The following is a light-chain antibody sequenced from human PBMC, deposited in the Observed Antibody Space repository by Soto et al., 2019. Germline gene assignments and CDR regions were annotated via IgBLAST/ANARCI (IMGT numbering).Light chain of an antibody. J-gene: IGLJ1*01. CDR3: SLYTSSSTYV. Sequence: QSALTQPPSVSGSPGQSVTISCTGTSSDVGSYYRVSWYQQSPGTAPKLMIYEVSNRPSGVPDRFSGSKSGNTASLTISGLQAEDEADYYCSLYTSSSTYVFGTGTKLTVL. CDR2: EVS. CDR1: SSDVGSYYR. V-gene: IGLV2-18*01.